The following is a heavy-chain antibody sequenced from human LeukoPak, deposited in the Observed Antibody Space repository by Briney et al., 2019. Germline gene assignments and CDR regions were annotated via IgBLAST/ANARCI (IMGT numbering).Heavy chain of an antibody. CDR3: ARDLAVAGLYYFDY. J-gene: IGHJ4*02. CDR2: IIPIFGTA. Sequence: ASVKVSCKASGGTFSSYAISRVRQAPGQGLEWVGGIIPIFGTANYAQKFQGRVTITADKSTSTAYMELSSLRSEDTAVYYCARDLAVAGLYYFDYWGQGTLVTVSS. V-gene: IGHV1-69*06. CDR1: GGTFSSYA. D-gene: IGHD6-19*01.